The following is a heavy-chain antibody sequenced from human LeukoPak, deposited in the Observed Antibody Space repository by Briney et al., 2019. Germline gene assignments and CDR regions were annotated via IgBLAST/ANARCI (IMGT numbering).Heavy chain of an antibody. D-gene: IGHD3-10*01. CDR1: GXTFTAYC. J-gene: IGHJ4*02. Sequence: GESLKISFNGSGXTFTAYCIGWVRQMPGKGLEWMGIIYPGDSDTKYSPSFQGQVTISADKSISTAYLHWSSLKASDTAMYYCAAGTYSYYFENWGQGTLVTVSS. CDR3: AAGTYSYYFEN. V-gene: IGHV5-51*01. CDR2: IYPGDSDT.